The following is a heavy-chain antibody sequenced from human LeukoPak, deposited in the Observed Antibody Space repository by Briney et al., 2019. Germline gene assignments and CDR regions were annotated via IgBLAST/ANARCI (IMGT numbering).Heavy chain of an antibody. CDR1: NGSISTYC. CDR2: IYTSGKT. D-gene: IGHD2-8*01. V-gene: IGHV4-4*07. CDR3: ARHPRTLSTPYYYFYYMDV. Sequence: PSETLSLTCTVSNGSISTYCWTWVRQSAGKGLEYIERIYTSGKTKYNSSLKSRVTMSVDTSKNQFSLRLSSVTAADTAVYYCARHPRTLSTPYYYFYYMDVWGKGTTVTVSS. J-gene: IGHJ6*03.